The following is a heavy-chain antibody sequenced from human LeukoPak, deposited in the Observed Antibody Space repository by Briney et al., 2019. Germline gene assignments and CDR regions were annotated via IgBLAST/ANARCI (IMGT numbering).Heavy chain of an antibody. CDR2: ISADGGST. J-gene: IGHJ4*02. CDR3: AKESGKFDY. Sequence: GGSLRLSCAASGFTFSHYSMNWVRQAPGKGLEWVSLISADGGSTFSADSVKGRFSISRDNSKNSLYLQMNSLRSEDTAMYYCAKESGKFDYWGQGTLVAVSS. V-gene: IGHV3-43*02. CDR1: GFTFSHYS.